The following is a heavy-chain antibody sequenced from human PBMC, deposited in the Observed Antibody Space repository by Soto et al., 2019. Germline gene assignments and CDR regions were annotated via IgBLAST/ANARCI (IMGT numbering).Heavy chain of an antibody. J-gene: IGHJ4*02. CDR1: GYTFTNYA. V-gene: IGHV1-3*01. CDR2: INGGNGNT. Sequence: ASVKVSCKASGYTFTNYAMHWVRQAPGQRLEWMGWINGGNGNTKYSPKLQDRVTITRDTSASTAYMELSSLRASDTAMYYCARQIYDSDTGPNFQYYFDSWGQGTPVTVSS. D-gene: IGHD3-22*01. CDR3: ARQIYDSDTGPNFQYYFDS.